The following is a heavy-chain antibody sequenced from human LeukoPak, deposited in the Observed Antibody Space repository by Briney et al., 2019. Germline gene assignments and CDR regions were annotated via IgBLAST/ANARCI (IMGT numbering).Heavy chain of an antibody. Sequence: GGSLRLSCATSGFTFSGSAIHWVRQASGKGLEWVGRIRSKANSYATTDVASVRGRFSISRDDSKNTAYLQMNSLRAEDTAVYYCARGAGYNYPYYFDYWGQGTLVTVSS. D-gene: IGHD5-24*01. J-gene: IGHJ4*02. CDR3: ARGAGYNYPYYFDY. CDR1: GFTFSGSA. V-gene: IGHV3-73*01. CDR2: IRSKANSYAT.